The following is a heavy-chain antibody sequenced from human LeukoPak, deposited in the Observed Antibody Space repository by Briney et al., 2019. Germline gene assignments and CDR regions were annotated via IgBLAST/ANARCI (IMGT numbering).Heavy chain of an antibody. CDR2: ISYDGSNK. CDR3: ARGSPFRGIAARPFIY. CDR1: GFTFSSYA. D-gene: IGHD6-6*01. V-gene: IGHV3-30-3*01. Sequence: GRSLRLSYAASGFTFSSYAIHWVRQAPGKGLEWVAVISYDGSNKYYADSVKGRFTISRDNSKNTLYLQMNSLRAEDTAVYYCARGSPFRGIAARPFIYWGQGTLVTVSS. J-gene: IGHJ4*02.